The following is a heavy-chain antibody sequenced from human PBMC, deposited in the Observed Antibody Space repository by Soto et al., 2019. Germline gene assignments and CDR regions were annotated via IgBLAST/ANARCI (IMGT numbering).Heavy chain of an antibody. D-gene: IGHD2-21*01. J-gene: IGHJ5*02. V-gene: IGHV3-74*01. Sequence: MQMVESGGGSVQPGGSLRLSCAASGFPFSHYWMHWVRQTPGKGLVWVSRINPAGTITNYADSVEGRFTISRDNADSALFLQMSSLSAEDRAIYDCRSDTCGRRDTWGQGALVTVSS. CDR1: GFPFSHYW. CDR3: RSDTCGRRDT. CDR2: INPAGTIT.